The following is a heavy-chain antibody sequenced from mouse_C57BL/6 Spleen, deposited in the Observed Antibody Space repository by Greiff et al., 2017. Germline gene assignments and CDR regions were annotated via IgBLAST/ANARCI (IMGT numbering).Heavy chain of an antibody. J-gene: IGHJ1*03. CDR1: GYSITSGYY. V-gene: IGHV3-6*01. CDR2: ISYDGSN. D-gene: IGHD2-4*01. CDR3: ARGGDDDGRPDWYFDV. Sequence: EVKLQESGPGLVKPSQSLSLTCSVTGYSITSGYYWNWIRQFPGNKLEWMGYISYDGSNNYNPSLKNRISITRDTSKNQFFLKLNSVTTEDTATYYCARGGDDDGRPDWYFDVWGTGTTVTVSS.